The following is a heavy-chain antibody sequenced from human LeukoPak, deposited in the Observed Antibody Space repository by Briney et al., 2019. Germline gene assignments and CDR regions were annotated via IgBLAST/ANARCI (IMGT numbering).Heavy chain of an antibody. Sequence: GGSLRLSCAASGLTFSSYVMSWVRQAPGKGLEWVSAISGSGGSTYYADSVKGRFTISRDNSKNTLYLQMNSLRAEDTAVYYCAKDGDRGYSYGLFDPWGQGTLVTVSS. CDR3: AKDGDRGYSYGLFDP. CDR2: ISGSGGST. J-gene: IGHJ5*02. V-gene: IGHV3-23*01. D-gene: IGHD5-18*01. CDR1: GLTFSSYV.